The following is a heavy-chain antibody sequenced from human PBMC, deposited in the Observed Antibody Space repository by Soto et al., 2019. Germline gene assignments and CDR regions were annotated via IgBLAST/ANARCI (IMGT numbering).Heavy chain of an antibody. CDR1: GGSISRSSW. CDR3: AGKVDTALGD. J-gene: IGHJ4*02. Sequence: SETLSLTCAVSGGSISRSSWWSWVRQPPGEGLEWIGEIYHNGNTNYNPSLKSRVSFSVDKSKNQFSLRLTSVTAADTAVYYCAGKVDTALGDWGQGTLVTVSS. V-gene: IGHV4-4*02. D-gene: IGHD5-18*01. CDR2: IYHNGNT.